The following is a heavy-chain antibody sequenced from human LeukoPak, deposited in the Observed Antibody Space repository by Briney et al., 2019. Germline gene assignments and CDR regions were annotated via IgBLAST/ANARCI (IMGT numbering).Heavy chain of an antibody. CDR2: ISNSGST. Sequence: PSETLSLTCTVSGGSISSYYWSWIRQPPGKGPEWIAYISNSGSTYYNPSLKSRVTMSADTSKNQFSLKLSSVTAADTAVFYCVRHSSDWSFDYWGQGTLVTVSS. CDR1: GGSISSYY. J-gene: IGHJ4*02. CDR3: VRHSSDWSFDY. D-gene: IGHD6-19*01. V-gene: IGHV4-59*08.